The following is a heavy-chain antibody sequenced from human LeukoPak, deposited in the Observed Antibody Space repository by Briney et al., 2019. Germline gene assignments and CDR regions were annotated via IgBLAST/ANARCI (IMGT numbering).Heavy chain of an antibody. J-gene: IGHJ5*02. CDR1: GGSFSGYS. CDR3: ARLYATVIRGSWFDP. D-gene: IGHD3-10*01. V-gene: IGHV4-34*01. CDR2: ITNTGTT. Sequence: PSETLSLTCAVYGGSFSGYSWTWIRQPPRKGLEWIGAITNTGTTNYNASLTSRLTMSVDTSQNQLPLKLNSVTAADTGVYYCARLYATVIRGSWFDPWGQGTLVTVSS.